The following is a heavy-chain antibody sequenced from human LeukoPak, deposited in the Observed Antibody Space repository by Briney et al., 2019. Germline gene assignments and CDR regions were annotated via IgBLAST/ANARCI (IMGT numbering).Heavy chain of an antibody. V-gene: IGHV4-39*01. Sequence: SETLTLTCTVSGGSISSSSYYWGWIRQPPGKGLEWIGSIYYSGSTYYNPSLKSRVTISVDTSKNQFSLKLSSVTAADTAVYYCARRLRGYVASRAFFDYWGQGTLVTVSS. D-gene: IGHD5-12*01. CDR3: ARRLRGYVASRAFFDY. CDR2: IYYSGST. CDR1: GGSISSSSYY. J-gene: IGHJ4*02.